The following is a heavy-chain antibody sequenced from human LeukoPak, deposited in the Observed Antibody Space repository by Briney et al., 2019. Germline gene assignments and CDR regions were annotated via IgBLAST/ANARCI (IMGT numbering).Heavy chain of an antibody. CDR1: RFTFDDYA. CDR2: ISWNSGSI. CDR3: AKSYDSSGCDY. J-gene: IGHJ4*02. V-gene: IGHV3-9*01. D-gene: IGHD3-22*01. Sequence: QPGRSLRLSCAASRFTFDDYAMHWVRQAPGKGLEWVSGISWNSGSIGYADSVKGRFTISRDNAKNSLYLQMNSLRAEDTAVYYCAKSYDSSGCDYWGQGTLVTVSS.